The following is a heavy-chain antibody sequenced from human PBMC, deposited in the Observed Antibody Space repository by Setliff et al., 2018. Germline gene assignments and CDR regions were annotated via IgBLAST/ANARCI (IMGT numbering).Heavy chain of an antibody. Sequence: GGSLRLSCAASGFTFDDYAMHWVRQAPGKGLEWVSGISWNSGSIGYADSVKGRFTISRDNSKNSLYLQMNSLRTEDTALYYCAKDIAGGSSGYYFDYWGQGTLVTVSS. CDR3: AKDIAGGSSGYYFDY. CDR1: GFTFDDYA. V-gene: IGHV3-9*01. CDR2: ISWNSGSI. D-gene: IGHD3-22*01. J-gene: IGHJ4*02.